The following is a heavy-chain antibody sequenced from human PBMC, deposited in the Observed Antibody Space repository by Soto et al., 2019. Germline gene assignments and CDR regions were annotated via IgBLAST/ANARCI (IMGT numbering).Heavy chain of an antibody. J-gene: IGHJ4*02. CDR2: ISSTTNYK. CDR1: GFTFTRYS. Sequence: EVQLVESGGGLVKPGGSLGLSCAAPGFTFTRYSMNWVRKAQGKGLEWVSSISSTTNYKYYGDSMKGRFTISRDNAKNSLYLEMNSLRAEDTAVYFCARESEDLTSNFDYWGQGTLVTVSS. V-gene: IGHV3-21*06. CDR3: ARESEDLTSNFDY.